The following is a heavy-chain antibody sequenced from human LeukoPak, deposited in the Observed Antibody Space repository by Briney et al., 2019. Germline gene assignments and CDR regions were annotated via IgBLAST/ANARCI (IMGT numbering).Heavy chain of an antibody. CDR1: GFTFSTYG. V-gene: IGHV3-33*01. Sequence: GGPLRLSCAASGFTFSTYGMHWVRQAPGKGREWGAVIGNDGSNKYYADSVKGRFTISRDNSKNTLYLQMNSLRAEDTAVYSCARASGPFDYWGQGTLVTVSA. D-gene: IGHD3-10*01. J-gene: IGHJ4*02. CDR3: ARASGPFDY. CDR2: IGNDGSNK.